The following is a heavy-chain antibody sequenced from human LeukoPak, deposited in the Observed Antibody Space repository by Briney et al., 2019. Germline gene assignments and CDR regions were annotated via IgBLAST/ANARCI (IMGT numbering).Heavy chain of an antibody. CDR2: INHSGST. Sequence: NPSETLSLTCAVYGGSFSGYYWSWIRQPPRKGLEWIGEINHSGSTNYNPSLKSRVTISVDKSKNQFSLKLSSVTAADTAVYYCARWYYYDSSGYWYYFDYWGQGTLVTVSS. D-gene: IGHD3-22*01. V-gene: IGHV4-34*01. J-gene: IGHJ4*02. CDR1: GGSFSGYY. CDR3: ARWYYYDSSGYWYYFDY.